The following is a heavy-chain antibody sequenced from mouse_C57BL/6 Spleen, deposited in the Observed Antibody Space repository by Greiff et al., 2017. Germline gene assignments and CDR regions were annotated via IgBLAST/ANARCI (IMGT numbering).Heavy chain of an antibody. D-gene: IGHD2-4*01. J-gene: IGHJ4*01. CDR1: GYTFTSYW. V-gene: IGHV1-55*01. CDR2: IYPGSGST. CDR3: ARGYYDYDYAMDY. Sequence: VKLQQPGAELVKPGASVKMSCKASGYTFTSYWITWVKQRPGQGLEWIGDIYPGSGSTNYNEKFKSKATLTVDTSSSTAYMQLSSLTSEDSAVYYCARGYYDYDYAMDYWGQGTSVTVSS.